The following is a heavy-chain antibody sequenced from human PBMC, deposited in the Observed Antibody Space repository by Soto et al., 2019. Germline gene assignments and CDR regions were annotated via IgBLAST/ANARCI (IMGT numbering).Heavy chain of an antibody. J-gene: IGHJ4*02. Sequence: SCAASGFTFSSSWMHWVRQAPGKGLVWVSRINSDGSSTSYADSVKGRFTISRDNAKNTLYLQMNSLRAEDTAVYYCAIRASYYDSSGYFDYWGQGTLVTVSS. D-gene: IGHD3-22*01. CDR1: GFTFSSSW. CDR2: INSDGSST. V-gene: IGHV3-74*01. CDR3: AIRASYYDSSGYFDY.